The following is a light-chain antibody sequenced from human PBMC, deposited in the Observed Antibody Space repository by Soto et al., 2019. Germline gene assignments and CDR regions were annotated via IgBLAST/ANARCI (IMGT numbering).Light chain of an antibody. Sequence: DIQMTHSPSTLSASVGDRVTITCRASQSISSWLAWYQQKPGKAPKLLIYKASSLESGVPSRFSGSGSGTDFTLTISSLQPDDFATYDCQQYNSYPWTFGQGTKVEIK. CDR3: QQYNSYPWT. J-gene: IGKJ1*01. V-gene: IGKV1-5*03. CDR2: KAS. CDR1: QSISSW.